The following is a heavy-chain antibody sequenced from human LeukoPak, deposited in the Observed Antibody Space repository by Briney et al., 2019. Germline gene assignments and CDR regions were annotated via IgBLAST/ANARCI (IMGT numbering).Heavy chain of an antibody. CDR2: IYYSGST. CDR1: GGSISSYY. D-gene: IGHD6-19*01. J-gene: IGHJ4*02. CDR3: ARDQASSGWYFYYFDY. Sequence: SETLSLTCTVSGGSISSYYWSWIRQPPGKGLEWIGYIYYSGSTNYNPSLKSRVTISVDTSKNQFSLKLSSVTPEDTAVYYCARDQASSGWYFYYFDYWGQGTLVTVST. V-gene: IGHV4-59*12.